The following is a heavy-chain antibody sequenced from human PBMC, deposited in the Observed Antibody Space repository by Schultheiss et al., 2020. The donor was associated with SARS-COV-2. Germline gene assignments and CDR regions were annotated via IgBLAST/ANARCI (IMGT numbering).Heavy chain of an antibody. J-gene: IGHJ4*02. Sequence: GGSLRLSCAASGITFSTYWMHWVRQVPGKGLVWVSRINSDGSSTSYADSVKGRFTISRDNAKNTLYLQMNSLRAEDTAVYYCARDPYGSGSYYPDYWGQGTLVTVSS. D-gene: IGHD3-10*01. CDR2: INSDGSST. CDR1: GITFSTYW. V-gene: IGHV3-74*01. CDR3: ARDPYGSGSYYPDY.